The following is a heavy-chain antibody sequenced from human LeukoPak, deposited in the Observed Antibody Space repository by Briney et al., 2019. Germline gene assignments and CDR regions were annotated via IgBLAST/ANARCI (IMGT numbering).Heavy chain of an antibody. J-gene: IGHJ4*02. CDR3: ARALLSVDRGYSYGYLPVDY. V-gene: IGHV1-58*02. Sequence: SVKVSCKASGFTFTSSAMQWVRQARGQRLEWIGWIVVGSGNTNYAQKFQERVTITRDMSTSTAYMELSSLRSEDTAVYYCARALLSVDRGYSYGYLPVDYWGQGTLVTVSS. CDR1: GFTFTSSA. D-gene: IGHD5-18*01. CDR2: IVVGSGNT.